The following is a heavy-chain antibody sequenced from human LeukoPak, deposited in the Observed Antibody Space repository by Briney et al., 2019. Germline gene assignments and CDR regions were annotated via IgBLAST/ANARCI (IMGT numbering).Heavy chain of an antibody. CDR3: AKRRIAVYYFDY. CDR2: ISGSGGGT. D-gene: IGHD6-19*01. Sequence: GGSLRLFCAASGFTFSSYAMSWVRQAPGKGLEWVSAISGSGGGTYYADSVKGRFTISRDNSKNTLYLQMNSLRAEDTAVYYCAKRRIAVYYFDYWGQGTLVTVSS. V-gene: IGHV3-23*01. CDR1: GFTFSSYA. J-gene: IGHJ4*02.